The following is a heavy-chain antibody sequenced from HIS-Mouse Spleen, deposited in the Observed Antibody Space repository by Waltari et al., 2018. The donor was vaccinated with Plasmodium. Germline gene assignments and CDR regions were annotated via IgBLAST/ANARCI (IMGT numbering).Heavy chain of an antibody. CDR3: ARELTGNDAFDI. CDR1: GGSISSSSSY. CDR2: IYYSGST. Sequence: QLQLQESGPGLVKPSETLSLTCTVSGGSISSSSSYWGWLRQPPGKGLEWMGSIYYSGSTDDHPALKGRVTRSVDTSKNQFSLKLSSVTAADTAVYYCARELTGNDAFDIWGQGTMVTVSS. J-gene: IGHJ3*02. V-gene: IGHV4-39*07. D-gene: IGHD7-27*01.